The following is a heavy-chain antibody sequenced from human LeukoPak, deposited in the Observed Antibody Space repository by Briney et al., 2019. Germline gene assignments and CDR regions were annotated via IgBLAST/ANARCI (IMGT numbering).Heavy chain of an antibody. CDR1: GGSISSYY. CDR2: IYYSGST. Sequence: SETLSLTCTVSGGSISSYYWSWIRQPPGKGLEWIGYIYYSGSTNYNPSLKSRVTISVDTSKNQFSLKLSSVTAADTAVYYCARDSAIAVVDYWGQGTLVTVSS. CDR3: ARDSAIAVVDY. D-gene: IGHD6-19*01. V-gene: IGHV4-59*01. J-gene: IGHJ4*02.